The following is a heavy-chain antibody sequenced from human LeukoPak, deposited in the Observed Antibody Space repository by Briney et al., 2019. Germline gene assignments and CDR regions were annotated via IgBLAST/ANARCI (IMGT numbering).Heavy chain of an antibody. V-gene: IGHV1-46*01. J-gene: IGHJ4*02. D-gene: IGHD5-18*01. Sequence: ASVKVSCKASGYTFTSYYVHWVRQAPGQGLEWMGIINPSGGTTGYAQKFQGRVTMTRDTSTSTVYMELSSLRSEDTAVYYCARGCGIQVWTPLFDYWGQGTLVAVSS. CDR1: GYTFTSYY. CDR2: INPSGGTT. CDR3: ARGCGIQVWTPLFDY.